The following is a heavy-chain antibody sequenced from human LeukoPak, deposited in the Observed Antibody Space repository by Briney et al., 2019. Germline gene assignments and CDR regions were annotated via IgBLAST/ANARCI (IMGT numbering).Heavy chain of an antibody. CDR2: ISSSSSYI. CDR3: ARVVYATGYNWFDP. J-gene: IGHJ5*02. D-gene: IGHD2-8*01. CDR1: GYTFSSYS. Sequence: GGSLRLSCAASGYTFSSYSMNWVRQAPGKGLEWVSSISSSSSYIYYADSVKGRFTISRDNAKNSLYLQMNSLRAEDTAVYYCARVVYATGYNWFDPWGQGTLVTVSS. V-gene: IGHV3-21*01.